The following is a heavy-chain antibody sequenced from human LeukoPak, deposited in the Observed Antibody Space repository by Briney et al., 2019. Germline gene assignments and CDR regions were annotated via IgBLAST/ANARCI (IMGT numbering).Heavy chain of an antibody. Sequence: PSETLSLTCAVYGVSFSGYYWSWIRQPPGKGLEWIGEINHSGSTNYNPSLKSRVTISVDTSKNQFSLKLSSVTAADTAVYYCARGCSSTSCPIDYWGQGTLVTVSS. V-gene: IGHV4-34*01. CDR1: GVSFSGYY. CDR3: ARGCSSTSCPIDY. J-gene: IGHJ4*02. D-gene: IGHD2-2*01. CDR2: INHSGST.